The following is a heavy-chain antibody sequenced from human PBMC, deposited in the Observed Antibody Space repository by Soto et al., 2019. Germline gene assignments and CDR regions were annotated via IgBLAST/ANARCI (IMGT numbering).Heavy chain of an antibody. V-gene: IGHV3-7*03. CDR3: ARYLLRSGRYFFDH. CDR2: INQDGSGT. J-gene: IGHJ4*02. Sequence: GGSLRLSCIASEFTCISSFMGWVRQAPGKGLEWVANINQDGSGTYYVDSVKGRFTISRDNAKNSLYLQMNSLRAEDTAVYYCARYLLRSGRYFFDHWGQGTLVTGS. D-gene: IGHD6-19*01. CDR1: EFTCISSF.